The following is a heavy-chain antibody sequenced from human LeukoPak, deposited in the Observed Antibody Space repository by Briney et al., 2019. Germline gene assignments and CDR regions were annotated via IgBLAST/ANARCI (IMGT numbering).Heavy chain of an antibody. CDR1: GFTFSSYG. CDR2: ISYDGSNK. CDR3: AKDRFDY. D-gene: IGHD3-3*01. Sequence: GGSLRLSCAASGFTFSSYGMHWVRQAPGKGLEWVAVISYDGSNKYYADSVKGRFTISRDNSKNTLYLQMNSLRAEDTTVYYCAKDRFDYWGQGTLVTVSS. V-gene: IGHV3-30*18. J-gene: IGHJ4*02.